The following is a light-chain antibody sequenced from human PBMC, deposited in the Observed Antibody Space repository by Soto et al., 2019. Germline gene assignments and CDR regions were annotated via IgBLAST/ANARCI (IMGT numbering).Light chain of an antibody. Sequence: DIQMTQSPSSLSASVGDRVTITCRARQTISNYLNWYQQKPGKAPKLLIYGASSLQSGVTSRFSGSGSGTHFTLTISSLQPEDFATYYCQQSYSSPCTFGPGTKVDSK. CDR2: GAS. CDR1: QTISNY. V-gene: IGKV1-39*01. J-gene: IGKJ3*01. CDR3: QQSYSSPCT.